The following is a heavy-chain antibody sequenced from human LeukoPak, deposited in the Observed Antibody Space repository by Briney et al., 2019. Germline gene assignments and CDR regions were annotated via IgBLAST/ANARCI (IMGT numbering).Heavy chain of an antibody. CDR3: ARDKYYDYVWGSYRPDY. Sequence: ASVKVSCKASGGTFSSYTISWVRQAPGQGLEWMGRINPNSGGTNYAQKFQGRVTMTRDTSISTAYMELSRLRYDDTAVYYCARDKYYDYVWGSYRPDYWGQGTLVTVSS. CDR1: GGTFSSYT. J-gene: IGHJ4*02. V-gene: IGHV1-2*06. D-gene: IGHD3-16*02. CDR2: INPNSGGT.